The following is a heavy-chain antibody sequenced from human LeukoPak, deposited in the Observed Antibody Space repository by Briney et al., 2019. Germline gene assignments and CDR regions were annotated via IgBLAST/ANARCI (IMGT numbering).Heavy chain of an antibody. CDR2: ISYDGSNK. J-gene: IGHJ3*02. V-gene: IGHV3-30-3*01. Sequence: PGRSLRLSCAASGFTFSSYAMHWVRQAPGKGLEWVAVISYDGSNKYYADSVKGRFTISRDNSKNTLYLQMNSLRAEDTAVYYCARGFPYYYDSSAPGAFDIWGQGTMVTVSS. CDR3: ARGFPYYYDSSAPGAFDI. CDR1: GFTFSSYA. D-gene: IGHD3-22*01.